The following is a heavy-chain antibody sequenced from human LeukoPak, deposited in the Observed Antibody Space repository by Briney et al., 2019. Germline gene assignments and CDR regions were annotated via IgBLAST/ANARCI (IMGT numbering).Heavy chain of an antibody. CDR2: IYWDDDK. D-gene: IGHD4-17*01. J-gene: IGHJ4*02. CDR1: GFSLSTRGVG. V-gene: IGHV2-5*02. Sequence: TESGPTLVNPTQTLTLTCTFSGFSLSTRGVGVGWIRQPPGKALESLAPIYWDDDKRYSASLKSRLTITKDTSKNQVVLTMTNMDPVDTATYYCAHRRQTRVTTTTFDYWGQGTLVTVSS. CDR3: AHRRQTRVTTTTFDY.